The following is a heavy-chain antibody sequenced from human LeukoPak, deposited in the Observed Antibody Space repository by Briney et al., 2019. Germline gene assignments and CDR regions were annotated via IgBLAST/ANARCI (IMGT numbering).Heavy chain of an antibody. Sequence: GGSLRLSCAASGFTFSNYWMHWVRQAPGKGLVWVAHINTDGSATTYGDAAKGRFTVSRDNANNTLSLEMNSPRVEDTAVYYCARGTAAAAGIDYWGQGTLATVSS. V-gene: IGHV3-74*01. CDR1: GFTFSNYW. CDR2: INTDGSAT. J-gene: IGHJ4*02. CDR3: ARGTAAAAGIDY. D-gene: IGHD6-13*01.